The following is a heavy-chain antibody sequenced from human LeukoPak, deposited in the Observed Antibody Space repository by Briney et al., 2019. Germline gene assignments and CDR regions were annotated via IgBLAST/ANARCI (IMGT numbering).Heavy chain of an antibody. CDR3: ARDQGLTAPPPYGLDV. J-gene: IGHJ6*02. V-gene: IGHV1-69*04. Sequence: SVQVSCKTSGGTFSTSAITWVRQAPGQGLEWMGRIIPVLNITTYAQRFQGRVTITADTSTSTVYMELSSLRSEETAVCYCARDQGLTAPPPYGLDVWGQGTTVIVSS. D-gene: IGHD5-18*01. CDR2: IIPVLNIT. CDR1: GGTFSTSA.